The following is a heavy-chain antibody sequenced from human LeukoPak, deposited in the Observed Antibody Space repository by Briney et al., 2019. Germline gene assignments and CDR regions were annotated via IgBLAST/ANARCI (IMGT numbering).Heavy chain of an antibody. CDR2: ISAYNGNR. CDR1: GYAFTSYG. Sequence: ASVKLSFKASGYAFTSYGNSWGRQAPGQGMEWMGWISAYNGNRNYAKTLQGRVTMTTDTSTSTAYMELRSLRSDDTAVYYCASNLPYYYDSSGPITNAFDIWGQGTMVTVSS. CDR3: ASNLPYYYDSSGPITNAFDI. V-gene: IGHV1-18*01. D-gene: IGHD3-22*01. J-gene: IGHJ3*02.